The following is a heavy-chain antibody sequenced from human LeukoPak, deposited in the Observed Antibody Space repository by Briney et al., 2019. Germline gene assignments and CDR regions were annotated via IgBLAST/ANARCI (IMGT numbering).Heavy chain of an antibody. D-gene: IGHD3-10*02. CDR1: GGSVSSYY. CDR2: ISTSGNT. V-gene: IGHV4-4*09. Sequence: PSETLSLTCIVSGGSVSSYYWSWIRQPPGKRLEWIGYISTSGNTNYHPFLKSRVTISVDTSKNQLSLKLSPVTAADTAVYYCARKPQNVNWFDPWGQGTLVTVSS. J-gene: IGHJ5*02. CDR3: ARKPQNVNWFDP.